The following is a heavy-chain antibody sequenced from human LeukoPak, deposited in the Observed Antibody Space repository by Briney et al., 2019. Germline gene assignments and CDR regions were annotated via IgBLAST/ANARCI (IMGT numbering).Heavy chain of an antibody. V-gene: IGHV3-74*01. D-gene: IGHD2-15*01. CDR2: INSDGSST. J-gene: IGHJ4*02. Sequence: GGSLRLSCAASGFTLSIYWMDWVRQAPGKGLVWVSRINSDGSSTIYADSVKGRFTISRDNAQNTLYLQMNSLRAEDTALYYCAKRYCSGGSCYSGLDFWGQGTLVTVSS. CDR3: AKRYCSGGSCYSGLDF. CDR1: GFTLSIYW.